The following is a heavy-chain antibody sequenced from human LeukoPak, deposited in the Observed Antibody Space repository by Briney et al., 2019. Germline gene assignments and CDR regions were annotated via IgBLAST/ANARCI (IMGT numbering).Heavy chain of an antibody. Sequence: GGSLRLSCAASGFTFSSSWMTWVRQAPGKGLEWVANIKKDGSDKNYVDSVKGRFTISRDNAKNSLFLQMNSLGAEDTAVYYXXXXXXYGDYEMYYFDYWGQGTLVTVSS. CDR3: XXXXXYGDYEMYYFDY. CDR1: GFTFSSSW. V-gene: IGHV3-7*01. CDR2: IKKDGSDK. D-gene: IGHD4-17*01. J-gene: IGHJ4*02.